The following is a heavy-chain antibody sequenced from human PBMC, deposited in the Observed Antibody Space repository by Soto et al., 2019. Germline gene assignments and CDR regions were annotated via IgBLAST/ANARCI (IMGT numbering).Heavy chain of an antibody. CDR2: IYHSGST. CDR3: ARVYGDYQEDWFDP. CDR1: GYSISSGYY. Sequence: PSETLSLTCAVSGYSISSGYYWGWIRQPPGKGLEWIGSIYHSGSTYYNPSLKSRVTISVDTSKNQFSLKLSSVTAADTAVYYCARVYGDYQEDWFDPWGQGTLVTVSS. V-gene: IGHV4-38-2*01. D-gene: IGHD4-17*01. J-gene: IGHJ5*02.